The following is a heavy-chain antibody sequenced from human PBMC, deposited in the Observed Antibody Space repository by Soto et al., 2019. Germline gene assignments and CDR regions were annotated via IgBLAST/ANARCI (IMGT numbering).Heavy chain of an antibody. Sequence: GESLKISCKGSGYSFTSYWIGWVRQMPGKGLEWMGIIYPGDSDTRYSPSFQGQVTISADKSISTAYLQWSSLKASDTAMYYCARRERIWECGGGSCCKGAFDIWGQGTRVIVSS. CDR1: GYSFTSYW. V-gene: IGHV5-51*01. CDR3: ARRERIWECGGGSCCKGAFDI. J-gene: IGHJ3*02. D-gene: IGHD2-15*01. CDR2: IYPGDSDT.